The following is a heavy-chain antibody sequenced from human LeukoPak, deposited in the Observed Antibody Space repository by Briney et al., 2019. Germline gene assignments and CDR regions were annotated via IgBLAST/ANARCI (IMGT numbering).Heavy chain of an antibody. J-gene: IGHJ5*02. CDR3: ARQPTSRDGYNWFDP. CDR2: IYYSGST. CDR1: GGSISSSSYY. V-gene: IGHV4-39*01. D-gene: IGHD5-24*01. Sequence: SETLSRTCTVSGGSISSSSYYWGWIRQPPGKGLGWIGSIYYSGSTYYNPSLKSRVTISVDTSKNQFSLKLSSVTAADTAVYYCARQPTSRDGYNWFDPWGQGTLVTVSS.